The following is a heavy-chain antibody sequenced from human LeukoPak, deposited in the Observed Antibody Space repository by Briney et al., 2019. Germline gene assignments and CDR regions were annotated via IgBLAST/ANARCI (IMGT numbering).Heavy chain of an antibody. D-gene: IGHD3-22*01. CDR2: IHPGSSNT. J-gene: IGHJ3*02. Sequence: GESLKISCKGSGYVFTNYWIAWVRQVPEKGLEWMGIIHPGSSNTKYGPSFQGQVAISADKSISTAYLHWNNLRASDTAMYYCASHYETSGYFGFDIRGQGTMVTV. CDR1: GYVFTNYW. V-gene: IGHV5-51*01. CDR3: ASHYETSGYFGFDI.